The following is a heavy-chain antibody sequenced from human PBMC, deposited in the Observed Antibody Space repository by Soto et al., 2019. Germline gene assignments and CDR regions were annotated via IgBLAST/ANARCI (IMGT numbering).Heavy chain of an antibody. V-gene: IGHV1-69*01. CDR2: IIPIFGTA. D-gene: IGHD1-1*01. J-gene: IGHJ3*02. Sequence: QVQLVQSGAEVKKPGSSVKVSCKASGGTFSSYAISWVRQAPGQGLEWMGGIIPIFGTANYAQKFQGRVTITADEATSTAYMELSSRRSEDTAVYYCASGPVRSTTGMGPLIAFDIWGQGTMVTVSS. CDR1: GGTFSSYA. CDR3: ASGPVRSTTGMGPLIAFDI.